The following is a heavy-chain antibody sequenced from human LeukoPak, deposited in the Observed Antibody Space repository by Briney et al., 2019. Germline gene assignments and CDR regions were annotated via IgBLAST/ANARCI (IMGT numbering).Heavy chain of an antibody. D-gene: IGHD3-22*01. Sequence: ASVKVSCKVSGYTLIELSMHWVRQAPGKGLEWMGGFDPEEGETIYAQKFQGRVAMTEDTSTDTAYMELSSLRSEDTAVYYCARDGPLTMIVRGNYYYMDVWGKGTTVTVSS. CDR3: ARDGPLTMIVRGNYYYMDV. J-gene: IGHJ6*03. CDR2: FDPEEGET. CDR1: GYTLIELS. V-gene: IGHV1-24*01.